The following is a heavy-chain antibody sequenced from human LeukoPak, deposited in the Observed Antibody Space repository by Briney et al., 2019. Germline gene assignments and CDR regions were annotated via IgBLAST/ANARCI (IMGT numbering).Heavy chain of an antibody. J-gene: IGHJ4*02. CDR1: GFTFSSYS. D-gene: IGHD1-26*01. V-gene: IGHV3-21*01. Sequence: GGSLRLSCAASGFTFSSYSMNWVRQAPGKGLEWVSSISSSSSYIYYADSVKGRFTISRDNAKNSLYLQMNSLRAEDTAVYYCAKSRVSYTPIKVVDYFDYWGQGTLVTVSP. CDR3: AKSRVSYTPIKVVDYFDY. CDR2: ISSSSSYI.